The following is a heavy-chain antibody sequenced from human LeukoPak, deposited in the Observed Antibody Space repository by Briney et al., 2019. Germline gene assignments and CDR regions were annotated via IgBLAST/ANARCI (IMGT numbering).Heavy chain of an antibody. D-gene: IGHD2-2*01. CDR2: ISGSGGST. CDR3: AKHFIVVVPAASFDY. CDR1: GFTFSSYA. J-gene: IGHJ4*02. V-gene: IGHV3-23*01. Sequence: GGSLRLSCAASGFTFSSYAMGWVRQAPGKGLEWVSAISGSGGSTYYADSVKGRFTISRDNSKNTLYLQMNSLRAEDTAVYYCAKHFIVVVPAASFDYWGQGTLVTVSS.